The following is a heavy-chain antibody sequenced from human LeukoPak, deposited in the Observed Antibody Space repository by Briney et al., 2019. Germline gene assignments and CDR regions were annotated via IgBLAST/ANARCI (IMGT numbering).Heavy chain of an antibody. D-gene: IGHD4-17*01. CDR2: ISGSGAST. CDR1: GFSFSSYG. J-gene: IGHJ6*03. Sequence: GGTLRLSCAASGFSFSSYGMSWVRQAPGKGLEWVSGISGSGASTYYADSVKGRFTISRDNSKNTLYLQMNSLRVEDTAVYYCAKVPHGYGDYGYYYYYMDVWGKGTTVTISS. CDR3: AKVPHGYGDYGYYYYYMDV. V-gene: IGHV3-23*01.